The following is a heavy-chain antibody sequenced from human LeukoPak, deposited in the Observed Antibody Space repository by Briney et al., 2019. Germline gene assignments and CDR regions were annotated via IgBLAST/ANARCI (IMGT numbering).Heavy chain of an antibody. Sequence: GGSLRLSCAASGFTFSDHYMDWVRQAPGKGLEWVCRIRKKVNSYTTEYAATVKGRLTISRDNSKNSLSLKMNSLKPEDTAVYYCARGYCRSTTSCYFDYWGQGTLVTVSS. V-gene: IGHV3-72*01. CDR2: IRKKVNSYTT. CDR1: GFTFSDHY. CDR3: ARGYCRSTTSCYFDY. D-gene: IGHD2/OR15-2a*01. J-gene: IGHJ4*02.